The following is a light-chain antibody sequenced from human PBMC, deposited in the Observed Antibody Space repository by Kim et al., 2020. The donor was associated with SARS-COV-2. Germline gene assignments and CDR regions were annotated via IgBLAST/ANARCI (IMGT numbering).Light chain of an antibody. V-gene: IGLV2-14*03. J-gene: IGLJ2*01. Sequence: QSVLTQPASVSGSPGQSITISCTGTSSEVGGYNYVSWYQQHPGKAPKLMIYDVSHRPSGVSNRFSGSQSGNTASLTISGVQAEDEADYYCSSYTSSSTVVFGGGTQLTVL. CDR2: DVS. CDR3: SSYTSSSTVV. CDR1: SSEVGGYNY.